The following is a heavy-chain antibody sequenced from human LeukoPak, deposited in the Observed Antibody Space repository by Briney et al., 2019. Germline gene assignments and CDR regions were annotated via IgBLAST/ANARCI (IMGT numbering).Heavy chain of an antibody. J-gene: IGHJ4*02. D-gene: IGHD6-13*01. Sequence: SETLSLTCTVSGGSISSYYWSWIRQPPGKGLEWIGYIYHSGSTYYNPSLKSRVTISVDRSKNQFPLKLSSVTAADTAVYYCARVESSSWYLYYWGQGTLVTVSS. CDR1: GGSISSYY. V-gene: IGHV4-59*12. CDR3: ARVESSSWYLYY. CDR2: IYHSGST.